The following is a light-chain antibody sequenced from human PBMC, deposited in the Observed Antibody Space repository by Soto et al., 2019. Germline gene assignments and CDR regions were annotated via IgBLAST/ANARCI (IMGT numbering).Light chain of an antibody. Sequence: EIVLTQSPGTLSLSPGERATLSCRASQSVTAGYLAWYQQKPGQAPRLLIYIASSRATGVPDRFSGSESGTDFTLTISRLEPEDFAVYYCQQHASSPWTFGQGTKVEIK. J-gene: IGKJ1*01. CDR3: QQHASSPWT. CDR2: IAS. V-gene: IGKV3-20*01. CDR1: QSVTAGY.